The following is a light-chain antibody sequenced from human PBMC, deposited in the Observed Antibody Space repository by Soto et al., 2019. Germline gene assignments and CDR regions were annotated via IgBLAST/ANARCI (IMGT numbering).Light chain of an antibody. Sequence: SYELTQPPSVSVSPGQTARITCSGDALSNQYAYWYQQKAGQAPVLLIYKDTERPSGIPERFSGSSSGTTVTLTISGVQAEDESDYYCQSADTIYPYHVLFGGGTKLTVL. CDR1: ALSNQY. V-gene: IGLV3-25*02. CDR3: QSADTIYPYHVL. CDR2: KDT. J-gene: IGLJ2*01.